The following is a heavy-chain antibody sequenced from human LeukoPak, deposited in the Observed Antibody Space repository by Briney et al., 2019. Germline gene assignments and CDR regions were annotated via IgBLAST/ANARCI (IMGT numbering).Heavy chain of an antibody. CDR1: GGSISSYY. V-gene: IGHV4-59*08. CDR3: ARHEEQWLVPGP. CDR2: IYYSGST. D-gene: IGHD6-19*01. J-gene: IGHJ5*02. Sequence: SETLSLTCTVSGGSISSYYWSWIRQPPGKGLEWIGYIYYSGSTNYNPSLKSRVTISVDTSKNQFSLKLSSVTAADTAVYYCARHEEQWLVPGPWGQGTLVTVSS.